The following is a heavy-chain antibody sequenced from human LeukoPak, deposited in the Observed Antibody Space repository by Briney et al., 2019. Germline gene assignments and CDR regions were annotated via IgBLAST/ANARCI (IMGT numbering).Heavy chain of an antibody. Sequence: PGGSLRLSCAASGFTFSSYAMSWVRQAPGKGLEWVSAISGSGGSTYYADSVKGRLTISRDNSKNTLYLQMNSLRAEDTAVYYCAKDPSDYGDYVGAFDIWGQGTMVTVSS. CDR3: AKDPSDYGDYVGAFDI. CDR2: ISGSGGST. V-gene: IGHV3-23*01. CDR1: GFTFSSYA. J-gene: IGHJ3*02. D-gene: IGHD4-17*01.